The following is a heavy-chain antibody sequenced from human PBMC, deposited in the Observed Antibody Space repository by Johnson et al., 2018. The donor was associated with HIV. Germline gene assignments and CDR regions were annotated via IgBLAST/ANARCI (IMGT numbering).Heavy chain of an antibody. CDR3: ARDQSEVDAFDI. Sequence: QMLLVESGGGLVQPGGSLRLSCAVSGFTFRSYWMTWVRQAPGKGLEWVAVISYDGSNKYYADSVKGRFTISRDNSKNTLYLQMNSLRAEDTAVYYCARDQSEVDAFDIWGQGTMVTVSS. J-gene: IGHJ3*02. CDR1: GFTFRSYW. V-gene: IGHV3-30*03. CDR2: ISYDGSNK.